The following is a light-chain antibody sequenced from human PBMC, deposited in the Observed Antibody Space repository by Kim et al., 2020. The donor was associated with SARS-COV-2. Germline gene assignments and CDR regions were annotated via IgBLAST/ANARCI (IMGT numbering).Light chain of an antibody. J-gene: IGKJ4*01. V-gene: IGKV1-16*02. Sequence: DTQMTQSPSSLSASVGDRITITCRASQDIRNSLVWFQQKSGKAPKSLIYAASNLQNGVPSKFSGSGSGTDFTLTISSLQPEDFATYFCQQYLTYPFTFGGGTKVEI. CDR2: AAS. CDR1: QDIRNS. CDR3: QQYLTYPFT.